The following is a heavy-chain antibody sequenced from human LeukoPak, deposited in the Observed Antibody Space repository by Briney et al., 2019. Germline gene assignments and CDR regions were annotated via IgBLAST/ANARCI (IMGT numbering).Heavy chain of an antibody. J-gene: IGHJ4*02. V-gene: IGHV1-69*10. D-gene: IGHD3-22*01. Sequence: VKVACKASGGTFNSYAISWVRQAPGQGLEWMGRIIPILGIANYAQKFQGRVTITADKSTSTAYMELSSLRSEDTAVYYCARGPPLYYYDSSGLPDFDYWGQGTLVTVSS. CDR2: IIPILGIA. CDR1: GGTFNSYA. CDR3: ARGPPLYYYDSSGLPDFDY.